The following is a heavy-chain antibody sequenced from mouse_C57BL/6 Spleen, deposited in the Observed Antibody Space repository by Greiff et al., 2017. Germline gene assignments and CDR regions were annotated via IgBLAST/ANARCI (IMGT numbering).Heavy chain of an antibody. CDR1: GYAFSCSW. CDR3: ASPHYYGSSYPAWFAY. Sequence: QVQLKQSGPELVKPGASVKISCKASGYAFSCSWMNWVKQRPGKVLGWIGRIYPGDGDTNYNGKFKGKATLTAYKSSSTAYMQLSSLTSEDSAVYFCASPHYYGSSYPAWFAYWGQGTLVSVSA. J-gene: IGHJ3*01. CDR2: IYPGDGDT. D-gene: IGHD1-1*01. V-gene: IGHV1-82*01.